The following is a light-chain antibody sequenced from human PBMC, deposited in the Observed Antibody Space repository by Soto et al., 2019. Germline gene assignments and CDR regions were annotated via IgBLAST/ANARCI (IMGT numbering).Light chain of an antibody. Sequence: QSALTQPASVSGSPGQSITISCTGTSSDVGAYNYVSWYQQHPGKAPKLMIYDVSNRPSGVSNRFSGSKSGNTASLTISGPQAEDGAEYFSSSSTVRSTSTFGTGTKVTVL. CDR2: DVS. J-gene: IGLJ1*01. CDR1: SSDVGAYNY. V-gene: IGLV2-14*01. CDR3: SSSTVRSTST.